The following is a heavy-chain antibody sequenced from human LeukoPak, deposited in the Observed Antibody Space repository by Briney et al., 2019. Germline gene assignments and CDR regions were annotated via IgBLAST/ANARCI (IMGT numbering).Heavy chain of an antibody. D-gene: IGHD2-21*01. V-gene: IGHV1-18*01. CDR2: ISAYNGNT. CDR3: ARARGLLKAHFDY. CDR1: GYTFTSYG. J-gene: IGHJ4*02. Sequence: ASVKVSCKASGYTFTSYGISWVRQAPGQGLEWMGWISAYNGNTNYAQKFQGRVTITADESTSTAYMELSSLRSEDTAVYYCARARGLLKAHFDYWGQGTLVTVSS.